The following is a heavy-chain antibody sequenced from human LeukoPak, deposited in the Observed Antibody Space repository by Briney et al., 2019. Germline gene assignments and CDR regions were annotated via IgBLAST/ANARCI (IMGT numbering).Heavy chain of an antibody. J-gene: IGHJ3*02. Sequence: PSETLSLTCTVSGGSISSYYWSWIRQPAGKGLEWIGRIYTSGSTNYNPSLKSRVTMSVDTSKNQFSQKLSSVTAADTAVYYCARALDVNYDSSGYYYGDDAFDIWGQGTMVTVSS. CDR2: IYTSGST. D-gene: IGHD3-22*01. CDR3: ARALDVNYDSSGYYYGDDAFDI. CDR1: GGSISSYY. V-gene: IGHV4-4*07.